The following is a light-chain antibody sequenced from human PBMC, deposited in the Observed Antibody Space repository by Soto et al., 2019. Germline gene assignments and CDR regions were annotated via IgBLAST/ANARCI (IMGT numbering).Light chain of an antibody. Sequence: EIVLTQSPATLSLSPGERATLSCRASQSVSSSLAWYQQKPAQAPRLLIYDASNRATGIPARFSGSGSGTDFTLTISSLEPEDFAVYYCQQRSNLWTFGQGTKVEIK. V-gene: IGKV3-11*01. CDR2: DAS. CDR3: QQRSNLWT. J-gene: IGKJ1*01. CDR1: QSVSSS.